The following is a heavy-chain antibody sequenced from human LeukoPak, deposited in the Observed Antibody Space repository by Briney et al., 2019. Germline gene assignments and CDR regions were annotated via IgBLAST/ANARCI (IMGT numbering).Heavy chain of an antibody. J-gene: IGHJ5*02. V-gene: IGHV4-4*02. CDR3: ARRSGTYYYDSSGYPNWFDP. CDR1: GGSISSSNW. D-gene: IGHD3-22*01. Sequence: SGTLSLTCAVSGGSISSSNWWSWVRQPPGKGLEWIGEIYHSGSTNYNPSLKSRVTISVDTSKNQFSLKLSSVTAADTAVYYCARRSGTYYYDSSGYPNWFDPWGQGTLVTVSS. CDR2: IYHSGST.